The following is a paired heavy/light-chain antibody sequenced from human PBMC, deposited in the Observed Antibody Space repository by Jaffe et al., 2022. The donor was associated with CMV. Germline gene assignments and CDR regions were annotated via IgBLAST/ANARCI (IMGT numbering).Heavy chain of an antibody. CDR2: ISSSSSYI. J-gene: IGHJ6*03. CDR3: ARDTMVGATWDYYYYMDV. CDR1: GFTFSSYS. Sequence: EVQLVESGGGLVKPGGSLRLSCAASGFTFSSYSMNWVRQAPGKGLEWVSSISSSSSYIYYADSVKGRFTISRDNAKNSLYLQMNSLRAEDTAVYYCARDTMVGATWDYYYYMDVWGKGTTVTVSS. V-gene: IGHV3-21*01. D-gene: IGHD1-26*01.
Light chain of an antibody. Sequence: DIQMTQSPSSLSASVGDRVTITCRASQSISSYLNWYQQKPGKAPKLLIYAASSLQSGVPSRFSGSGSGTDFTLTISSLQPEDFATYYCQQSYSTPRAWTFGQGTKVEIK. V-gene: IGKV1-39*01. CDR1: QSISSY. CDR3: QQSYSTPRAWT. CDR2: AAS. J-gene: IGKJ1*01.